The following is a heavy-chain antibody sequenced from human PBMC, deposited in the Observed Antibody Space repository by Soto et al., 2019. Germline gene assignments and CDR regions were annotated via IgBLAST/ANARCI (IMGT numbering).Heavy chain of an antibody. CDR3: ARDHHRYSGYDYVEY. D-gene: IGHD5-12*01. CDR1: GFTFSDYY. V-gene: IGHV3-11*05. CDR2: ISSSSSYT. Sequence: QVQLVESGGGLVKPGGSLRLSCAASGFTFSDYYMSWIRQAPGKGLEWVSYISSSSSYTNYADSVKGRFTISRDTAKNSLYLQMNSLRAEDTAVYYCARDHHRYSGYDYVEYWGQGTLVTVSS. J-gene: IGHJ4*02.